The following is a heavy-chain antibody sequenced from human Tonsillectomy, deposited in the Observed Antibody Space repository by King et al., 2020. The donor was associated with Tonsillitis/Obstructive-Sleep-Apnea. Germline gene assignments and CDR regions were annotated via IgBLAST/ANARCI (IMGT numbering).Heavy chain of an antibody. CDR3: ATMTGAHMDV. J-gene: IGHJ6*03. V-gene: IGHV4-4*02. Sequence: VQLQESGPGLVKPSGTLSLTCAVSGGSISSSNWWSWVRQPPGKGLEWIGEIYHSGGPNYNPSLKSRVTKSVAKSKNQLSLKLRSVTAADTAVYYCATMTGAHMDVWGKGTTVTVSS. D-gene: IGHD3-9*01. CDR1: GGSISSSNW. CDR2: IYHSGGP.